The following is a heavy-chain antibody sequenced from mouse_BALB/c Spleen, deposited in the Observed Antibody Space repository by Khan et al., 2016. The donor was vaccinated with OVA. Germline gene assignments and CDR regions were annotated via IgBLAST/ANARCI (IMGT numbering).Heavy chain of an antibody. Sequence: EVELVESGGGLVKPGGSLKLSCAASGFTFSSYAMSWVRQTPESRLEWVASISSGGFALYPDSLKGRITISRDNARNIMYLQMSSLRSESTAMYYCAEGLFLYYDDYWGQGTTLTVSS. CDR2: ISSGGFA. V-gene: IGHV5-6-5*01. D-gene: IGHD6-1*01. J-gene: IGHJ2*01. CDR3: AEGLFLYYDDY. CDR1: GFTFSSYA.